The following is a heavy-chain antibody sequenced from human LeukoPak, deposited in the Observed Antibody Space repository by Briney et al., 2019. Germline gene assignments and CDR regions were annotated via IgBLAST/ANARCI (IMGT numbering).Heavy chain of an antibody. CDR3: ARAQGALDY. J-gene: IGHJ4*02. CDR1: GFTITTYA. V-gene: IGHV3-23*01. D-gene: IGHD1-26*01. Sequence: GGSLRLSCAAAGFTITTYAADSVRQARGKGLGWVSGIGGGGTEYYADSVKGRFIISSDSSQNLVHLQMNSLTVEDTAVYYCARAQGALDYWGQGTLVTVSS. CDR2: IGGGGTE.